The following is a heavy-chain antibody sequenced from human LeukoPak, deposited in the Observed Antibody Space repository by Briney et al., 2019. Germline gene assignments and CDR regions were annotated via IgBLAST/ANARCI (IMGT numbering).Heavy chain of an antibody. CDR2: IYHSGST. CDR1: GGSISSGGYY. J-gene: IGHJ4*02. D-gene: IGHD4-17*01. Sequence: SETLSLTCTVSGGSISSGGYYWSWIRQPPGKGLEWIGYIYHSGSTYYNPSLKSRVTISVDRSKNQFSLKLSSVTAADTAVYYCARHDYGDYLLGYWGQGTLVTVSS. CDR3: ARHDYGDYLLGY. V-gene: IGHV4-30-2*01.